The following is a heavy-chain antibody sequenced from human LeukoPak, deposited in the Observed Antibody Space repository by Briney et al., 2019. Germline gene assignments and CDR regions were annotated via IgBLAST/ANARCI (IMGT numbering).Heavy chain of an antibody. CDR3: ARGVLGRALDP. Sequence: GASVKVSCKASGNTFTSYGISWVQQAPGQGLEWMGWISAYNGNTNYALRFQGRVTMTRDTSTSTVYMELSSLRSEDTAVYYCARGVLGRALDPWGQGTLVTVSS. CDR1: GNTFTSYG. CDR2: ISAYNGNT. J-gene: IGHJ5*02. D-gene: IGHD7-27*01. V-gene: IGHV1-18*01.